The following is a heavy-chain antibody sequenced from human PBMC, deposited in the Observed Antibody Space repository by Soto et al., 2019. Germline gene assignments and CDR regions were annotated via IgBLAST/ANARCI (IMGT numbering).Heavy chain of an antibody. CDR3: ARGVSGTSYYFDY. J-gene: IGHJ4*02. Sequence: QVQLVESGGGLVKPRGSLRLSCAASGFTFSDYYMSWIRQAPGKGLEWVSYIRSGDSTIYYADSVKGRFAISRHNSKNSLYLQMNSLRAEDTAVYYCARGVSGTSYYFDYWGQGTLVTVSS. CDR1: GFTFSDYY. CDR2: IRSGDSTI. V-gene: IGHV3-11*01. D-gene: IGHD1-26*01.